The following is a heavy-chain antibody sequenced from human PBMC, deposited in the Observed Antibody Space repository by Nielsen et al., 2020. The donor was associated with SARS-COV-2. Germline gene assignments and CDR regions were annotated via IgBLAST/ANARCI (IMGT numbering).Heavy chain of an antibody. CDR2: IYASGST. Sequence: SETLSLTCTVSGASINTYFWSWIRQPAGRGLEWIGHIYASGSTIYNPSLKSRVSISIDTSKNQFSLKVTSVTAADTAVYYCARDIAAGVVDYWGQGTLVTVSS. J-gene: IGHJ4*02. CDR3: ARDIAAGVVDY. V-gene: IGHV4-4*07. D-gene: IGHD6-13*01. CDR1: GASINTYF.